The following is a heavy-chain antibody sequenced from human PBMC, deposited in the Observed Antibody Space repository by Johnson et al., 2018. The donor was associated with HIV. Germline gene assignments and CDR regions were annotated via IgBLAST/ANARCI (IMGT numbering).Heavy chain of an antibody. CDR1: GFTFSSYW. V-gene: IGHV3-7*01. CDR2: IKQDGSEK. Sequence: VQLVESGGGLVQPGGSLRLSCAASGFTFSSYWMSWVRQAPGKGLEWVANIKQDGSEKYYVDSVKGRFTISRDNAKNSLYLQMNSRRAEDTAVYYCARGGGCGGDCYSGYDAFDIWGQGTMVTVSS. J-gene: IGHJ3*02. D-gene: IGHD2-21*01. CDR3: ARGGGCGGDCYSGYDAFDI.